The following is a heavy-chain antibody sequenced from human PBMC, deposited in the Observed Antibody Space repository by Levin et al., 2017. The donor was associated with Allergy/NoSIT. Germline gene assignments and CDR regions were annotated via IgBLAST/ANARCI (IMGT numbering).Heavy chain of an antibody. CDR2: LPSCPFPP. J-gene: IGHJ5*02. CDR3: ARGRNYDFWSGPPRVWFDP. V-gene: IGHV1-3*01. CDR1: GYTFTSYA. D-gene: IGHD3-3*01. Sequence: SCKASGYTFTSYAMHWVRQAPGQSLSFLFFLPSCPFPPPSSPPFPCRVTITRDTSASTAYMELSSLRSEDTAVYYCARGRNYDFWSGPPRVWFDPWGQGTLVTVSS.